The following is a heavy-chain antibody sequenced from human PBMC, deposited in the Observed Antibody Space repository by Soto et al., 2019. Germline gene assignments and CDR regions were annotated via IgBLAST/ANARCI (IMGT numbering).Heavy chain of an antibody. V-gene: IGHV3-73*01. J-gene: IGHJ4*02. CDR3: TRHSKAAAWTDYLDY. CDR2: IRSKANSYAT. D-gene: IGHD6-13*01. CDR1: GFTFSGSA. Sequence: EVQLVESGGGLVQPGGSLKLSCAASGFTFSGSAMHWVRQASGKGLEWLGRIRSKANSYATAYAASVKGRFTISRDDSEDTAYLHMNSLKTEDTAVYYCTRHSKAAAWTDYLDYLGQGTLVTVSS.